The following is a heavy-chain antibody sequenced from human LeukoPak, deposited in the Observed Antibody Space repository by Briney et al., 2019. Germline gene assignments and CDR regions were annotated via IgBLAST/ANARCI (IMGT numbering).Heavy chain of an antibody. CDR3: ARDGDPDIVVVPAAMFDY. Sequence: GGSLRLSCAASGFTFSSYSMNWVRQAPGKGLEWVSYISSSSSYIYYADSVKGRFTISRDNAKNSLYLQMNSLRAEDTAVYYCARDGDPDIVVVPAAMFDYWGQGTLVTVSS. CDR1: GFTFSSYS. V-gene: IGHV3-21*01. J-gene: IGHJ4*02. CDR2: ISSSSSYI. D-gene: IGHD2-2*01.